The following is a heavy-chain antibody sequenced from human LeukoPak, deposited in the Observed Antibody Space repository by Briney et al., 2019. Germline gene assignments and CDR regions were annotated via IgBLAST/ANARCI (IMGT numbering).Heavy chain of an antibody. CDR3: ARLKRWFGEFFFDY. D-gene: IGHD3-10*01. V-gene: IGHV4-34*01. Sequence: SETLSLTCAVYGGSFSGYYWSWIRQPPGKGLEWIGEINHSGSTNYNPSLKSRVTISVDTSKNQFSLKLSSVTAADTAVYYCARLKRWFGEFFFDYWGQGTLVIVSS. CDR2: INHSGST. J-gene: IGHJ4*02. CDR1: GGSFSGYY.